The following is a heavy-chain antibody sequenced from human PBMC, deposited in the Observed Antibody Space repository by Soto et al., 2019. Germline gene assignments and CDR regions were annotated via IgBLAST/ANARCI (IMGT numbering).Heavy chain of an antibody. CDR3: ARGGYHALVVPAANYYYGMDV. V-gene: IGHV1-18*01. D-gene: IGHD2-2*01. CDR1: GYTFTSYG. Sequence: QVQLVQSGAEVKKPGASVKVSCKASGYTFTSYGISWVRQAPGQGLEWMGWISAYNGNTNYAQKLQGRVTMTTDTSTSTAYRELRSLRSDDTAVYYCARGGYHALVVPAANYYYGMDVWGQGTTVTVSS. J-gene: IGHJ6*02. CDR2: ISAYNGNT.